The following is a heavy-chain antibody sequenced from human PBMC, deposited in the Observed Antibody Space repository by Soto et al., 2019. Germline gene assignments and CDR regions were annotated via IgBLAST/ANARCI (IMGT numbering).Heavy chain of an antibody. J-gene: IGHJ5*02. CDR1: GGFISSSSYY. CDR2: IYNSGST. V-gene: IGHV4-39*01. Sequence: SETLSLTCTVSGGFISSSSYYWGWIRQPPGKGLEWIGSIYNSGSTYYNVSLKSRVTISVDTSKNQLSLRLTFVTAADTALYYCAHEAGTGWFDPWGQGTLVTVSS. CDR3: AHEAGTGWFDP. D-gene: IGHD6-19*01.